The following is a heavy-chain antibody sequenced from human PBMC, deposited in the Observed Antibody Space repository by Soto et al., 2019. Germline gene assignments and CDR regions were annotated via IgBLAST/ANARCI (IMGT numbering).Heavy chain of an antibody. CDR1: GFTFRSYG. D-gene: IGHD2-15*01. CDR3: AKDTASGGSPLDY. V-gene: IGHV3-30*18. CDR2: ISYDGSTK. Sequence: QVQLVESGGGVVQPGRSLRLSCAASGFTFRSYGMHWVRQAPGKGLKWVAIISYDGSTKYYADSVKGRFTISRDNSKNTLHLQMNSLRPEDTAVYYCAKDTASGGSPLDYWGQGTLVTVSS. J-gene: IGHJ4*02.